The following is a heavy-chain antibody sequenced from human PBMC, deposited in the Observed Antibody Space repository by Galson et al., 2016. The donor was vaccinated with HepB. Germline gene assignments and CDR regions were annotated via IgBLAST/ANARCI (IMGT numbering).Heavy chain of an antibody. D-gene: IGHD6-6*01. Sequence: PALVKPTQTLTLTCTFSGFSLTTTGMCVNWIRQPPGKALEWLALIDWDDDKFYSTSLKTRLTISKDTSTNQVVLTMTNMDPVDTATYYCARGSDSSSSYFDQWGQGTLVTVSS. CDR3: ARGSDSSSSYFDQ. J-gene: IGHJ4*02. CDR1: GFSLTTTGMC. V-gene: IGHV2-70*01. CDR2: IDWDDDK.